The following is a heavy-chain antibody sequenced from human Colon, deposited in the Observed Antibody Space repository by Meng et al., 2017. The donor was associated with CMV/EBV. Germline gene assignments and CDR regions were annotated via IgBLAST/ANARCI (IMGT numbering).Heavy chain of an antibody. CDR2: ISGSTGYT. V-gene: IGHV1-18*01. CDR3: ARGRPNWSGVLDY. D-gene: IGHD1-1*01. Sequence: QVQLVQSGGGVKEPGAPVLVSWRSSGYTFTSYGINWVRQAPGQGLEWMGWISGSTGYTNRAQKFQGRVTMTTDTSTSTAYLALTSLTSNDTAVYYCARGRPNWSGVLDYWGQGTLVTVSS. J-gene: IGHJ4*02. CDR1: GYTFTSYG.